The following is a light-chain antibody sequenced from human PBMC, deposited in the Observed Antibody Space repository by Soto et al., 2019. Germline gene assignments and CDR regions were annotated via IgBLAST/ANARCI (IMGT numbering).Light chain of an antibody. CDR3: GAWDSSLSAGV. Sequence: QSALTQPASVSGSPGQSITISCTGTSSDVGFFNYVSWYQQHPGKVPKLLIYDNNERPSGIPDRFSASKSGTSATLGITGLQTGDEADYYCGAWDSSLSAGVFGGGTKLTVL. CDR2: DNN. V-gene: IGLV1-51*01. CDR1: SSDVGFFNY. J-gene: IGLJ3*02.